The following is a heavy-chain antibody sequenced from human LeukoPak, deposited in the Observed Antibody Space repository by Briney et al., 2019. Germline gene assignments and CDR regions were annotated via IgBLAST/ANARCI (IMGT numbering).Heavy chain of an antibody. J-gene: IGHJ4*02. CDR1: GGSFSGYY. CDR3: ARVTPLGYCSGGSCYSPEE. V-gene: IGHV4-34*01. D-gene: IGHD2-15*01. CDR2: INHSGST. Sequence: PSETLSLTCAVYGGSFSGYYWSWIRQPPGKGLEWIGEINHSGSTNYNPSLKSRVTISVDTSKNQFSLKLSSVTAADTAVYYCARVTPLGYCSGGSCYSPEEWGQGTLVTVSS.